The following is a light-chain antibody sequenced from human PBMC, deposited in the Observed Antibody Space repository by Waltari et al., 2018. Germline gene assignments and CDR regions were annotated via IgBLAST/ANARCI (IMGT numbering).Light chain of an antibody. CDR3: CSYAGSGTYV. Sequence: QSALTQPASVSGTPGQSITISCTGTNSDVGNYNLVSWYQHHPGEAPKLMICEVIKRPSGVSNRCSGSKSGNTASLTISGIQAEDEADYYCCSYAGSGTYVFGTGTKVTVL. V-gene: IGLV2-23*02. J-gene: IGLJ1*01. CDR2: EVI. CDR1: NSDVGNYNL.